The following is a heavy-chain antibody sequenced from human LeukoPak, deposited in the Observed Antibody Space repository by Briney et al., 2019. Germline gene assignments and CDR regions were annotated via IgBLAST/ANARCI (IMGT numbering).Heavy chain of an antibody. CDR2: IYYSGST. Sequence: TSETLSLTCTVSGGSISSGDYYWSWIRQPPGKGLEWIGYIYYSGSTYYNPSLKSRVTISVDTSKNQFSLKLSSVTAADTAVYYCARVRGCSSTSCYNVPPLYYFDYWGQGTLVTVSS. CDR1: GGSISSGDYY. J-gene: IGHJ4*02. V-gene: IGHV4-30-4*01. D-gene: IGHD2-2*02. CDR3: ARVRGCSSTSCYNVPPLYYFDY.